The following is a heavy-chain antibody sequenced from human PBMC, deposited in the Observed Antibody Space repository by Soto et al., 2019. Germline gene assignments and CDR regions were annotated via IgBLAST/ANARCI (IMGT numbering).Heavy chain of an antibody. CDR3: ARIDCTGDNCKVDYHFGMDF. J-gene: IGHJ6*01. V-gene: IGHV3-33*01. CDR2: IWYDGSIK. D-gene: IGHD2-8*02. Sequence: QEQLVESGGGVVQPGRSLRLSCAASGFTFHTYGMYWVRQIPGKGLKWVAIIWYDGSIKYYADSVRGRFTISRDNSKNTLYLQMNSLRDEDTAVYYCARIDCTGDNCKVDYHFGMDFLGLATTVTVS. CDR1: GFTFHTYG.